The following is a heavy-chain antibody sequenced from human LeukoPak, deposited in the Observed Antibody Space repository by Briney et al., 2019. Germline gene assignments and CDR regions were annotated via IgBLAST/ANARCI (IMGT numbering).Heavy chain of an antibody. V-gene: IGHV3-7*01. CDR1: GFTFSIYW. D-gene: IGHD2-21*01. CDR2: IKQDGSEK. Sequence: GGSLRLSCAASGFTFSIYWMSWVRQAPGKGLEWVANIKQDGSEKYYVDSVKGRFTISRDNAKNSLYLQMNSLRAEDTAVYYCARDRAKVIATLMEWGQGTLVTVSS. J-gene: IGHJ4*02. CDR3: ARDRAKVIATLME.